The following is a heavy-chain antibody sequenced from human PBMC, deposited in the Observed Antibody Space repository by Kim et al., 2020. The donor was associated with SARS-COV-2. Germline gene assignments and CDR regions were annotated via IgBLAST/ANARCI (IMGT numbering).Heavy chain of an antibody. CDR3: ARLVGGYDPIYYGMDV. CDR2: INAGNGNT. V-gene: IGHV1-3*01. D-gene: IGHD5-12*01. CDR1: GYTFTSYA. Sequence: ASVKVSCKASGYTFTSYAMHWVRQAPGQRLEWMGWINAGNGNTKYSQKFQGRVTITRDTSASTAYMELSSLRSEDTAVYYCARLVGGYDPIYYGMDVWGQGTTVTVSS. J-gene: IGHJ6*02.